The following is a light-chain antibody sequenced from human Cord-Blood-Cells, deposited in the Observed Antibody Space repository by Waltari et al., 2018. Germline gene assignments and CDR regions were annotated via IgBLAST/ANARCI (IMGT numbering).Light chain of an antibody. J-gene: IGLJ3*02. CDR1: SLRSYY. CDR2: GKN. Sequence: SSELTQDPAVSVALGQTVRITCQGDSLRSYYVSWYQQKPGQAPVLVIYGKNNRPSGIPDRFSGSSSGNTASLTITGAQAEDEADYYCNSRDSSGNQVFGGGTKLTVL. V-gene: IGLV3-19*01. CDR3: NSRDSSGNQV.